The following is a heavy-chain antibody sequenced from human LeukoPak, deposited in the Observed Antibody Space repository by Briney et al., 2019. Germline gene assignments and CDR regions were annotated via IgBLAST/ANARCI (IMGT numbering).Heavy chain of an antibody. D-gene: IGHD6-13*01. CDR1: GYTFTGYY. Sequence: GASVKVSCKASGYTFTGYYMHWVRQAPGQGPEWMGWINPNSGGTNYAQKFQGRVTMTRDTSISTAYMELSRLRSDDTAVYYCARDGLASSWYPYYYYMDVWGKGTTVTVSS. V-gene: IGHV1-2*02. CDR2: INPNSGGT. CDR3: ARDGLASSWYPYYYYMDV. J-gene: IGHJ6*03.